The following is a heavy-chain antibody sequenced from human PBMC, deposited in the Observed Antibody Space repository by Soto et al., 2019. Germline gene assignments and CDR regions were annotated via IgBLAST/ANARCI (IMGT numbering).Heavy chain of an antibody. CDR2: ISSSGSTI. V-gene: IGHV3-48*03. Sequence: SLRLSCSASVFTFSSYEMNWFRQAPGKGLEWVSYISSSGSTIYYADSVKGRFNISRDNAKNPLYLQMNSLRAEDTAVYYCAREAYGSSSGWLDPWGQGTLVTVSS. CDR1: VFTFSSYE. CDR3: AREAYGSSSGWLDP. D-gene: IGHD6-6*01. J-gene: IGHJ5*02.